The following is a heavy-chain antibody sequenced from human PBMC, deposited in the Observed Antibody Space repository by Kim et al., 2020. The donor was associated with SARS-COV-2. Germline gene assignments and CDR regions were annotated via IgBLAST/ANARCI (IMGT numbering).Heavy chain of an antibody. Sequence: GGSLRLSCAASGFSFSDYDMHWARQAPGKGLEWVSFISCDGSDKYHADSVKGRFTISRDNSKNTLYLQMNSLRVDDTAVYYCAKIRWGSRWFLDDGRQGTVVTV. V-gene: IGHV3-30*18. J-gene: IGHJ4*02. CDR1: GFSFSDYD. CDR3: AKIRWGSRWFLDD. CDR2: ISCDGSDK. D-gene: IGHD6-13*01.